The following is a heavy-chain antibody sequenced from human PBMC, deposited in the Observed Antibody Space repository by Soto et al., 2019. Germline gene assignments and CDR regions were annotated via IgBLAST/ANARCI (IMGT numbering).Heavy chain of an antibody. J-gene: IGHJ4*02. V-gene: IGHV3-23*01. CDR3: AKVVRGIAVAATADY. CDR2: ISGSGETA. D-gene: IGHD6-19*01. Sequence: EVQLLESGGGLVQPGGSLRLSCAASGFTFTTYAMTWVRQPPGKGLEWVSVISGSGETAYYADSMKGRFTMSRDNSKNTVFLQMNSLRVEDTAVYYCAKVVRGIAVAATADYWGQGTLVTVSS. CDR1: GFTFTTYA.